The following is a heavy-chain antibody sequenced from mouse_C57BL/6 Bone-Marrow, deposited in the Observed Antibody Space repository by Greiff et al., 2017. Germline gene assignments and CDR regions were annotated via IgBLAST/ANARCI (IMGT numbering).Heavy chain of an antibody. CDR3: AKPYYGSSSYAMDY. D-gene: IGHD1-1*01. CDR2: ISSGSSTI. Sequence: EVKVEESGGGLVKPGGSLKLSCAASGFTFSDYGMHWVRQAPEKGLEWVAYISSGSSTIYYADTVKGRFTISRDNAKNTLFLQMTSLRSEDTAMYYCAKPYYGSSSYAMDYWGQGTSVTVSS. CDR1: GFTFSDYG. J-gene: IGHJ4*01. V-gene: IGHV5-17*01.